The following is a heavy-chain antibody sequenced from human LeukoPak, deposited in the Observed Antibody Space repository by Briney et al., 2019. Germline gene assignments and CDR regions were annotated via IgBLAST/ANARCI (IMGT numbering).Heavy chain of an antibody. Sequence: PSETLSLTCTVSGDFITAYYWSWIRQPPGKGLEWIGYVYYSGSTEYNPSLRSRVTISLEMSKRQFSLNLTSVTAADTAVYYCASNTGTVFDYWGQGALATVSS. J-gene: IGHJ4*02. V-gene: IGHV4-59*01. CDR3: ASNTGTVFDY. CDR1: GDFITAYY. D-gene: IGHD7-27*01. CDR2: VYYSGST.